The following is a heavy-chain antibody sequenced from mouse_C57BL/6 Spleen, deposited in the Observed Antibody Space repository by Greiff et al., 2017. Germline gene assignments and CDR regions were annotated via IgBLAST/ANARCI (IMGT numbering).Heavy chain of an antibody. CDR1: GFTFSSYT. V-gene: IGHV5-9*04. D-gene: IGHD1-1*01. Sequence: DVKLVESGGGFVQPGGSLQLSCAASGFTFSSYTMSWVRQTPEKRLEWVATISGGGGNTYYPDRVKGRFTISRDTAKNTLYLQRSSLRSEDTAMSYCARSITTMDDWGKGTSVTVSS. J-gene: IGHJ4*01. CDR3: ARSITTMDD. CDR2: ISGGGGNT.